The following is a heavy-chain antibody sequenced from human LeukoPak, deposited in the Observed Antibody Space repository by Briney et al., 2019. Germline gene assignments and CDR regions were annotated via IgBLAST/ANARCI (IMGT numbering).Heavy chain of an antibody. J-gene: IGHJ4*02. CDR2: INEDGSIT. V-gene: IGHV3-74*01. CDR3: AKGRRIAAADHHDY. D-gene: IGHD6-13*01. Sequence: PGGSLRLSCAVSGFTFRTYWMHWVRQVPGEGLVWVSRINEDGSITNYADPVKGRFTISRDNSKNTLYLQMNSLRAEDTAVYYCAKGRRIAAADHHDYWGQGTLVTVSS. CDR1: GFTFRTYW.